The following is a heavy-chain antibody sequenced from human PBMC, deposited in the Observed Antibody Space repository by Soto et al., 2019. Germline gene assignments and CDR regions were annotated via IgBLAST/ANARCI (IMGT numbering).Heavy chain of an antibody. J-gene: IGHJ6*02. CDR2: IDPSDSYT. CDR1: GYSFTSYL. CDR3: CTYYDFYYYGMDV. V-gene: IGHV5-10-1*01. Sequence: GESLKISCKGSGYSFTSYLISWVRQMPGKGLEWMGRIDPSDSYTNYSPSFQGHVAISADKSISTAYLQWSSLKASDTAMYYCCTYYDFYYYGMDVWGQGTTVTVSS. D-gene: IGHD3-3*01.